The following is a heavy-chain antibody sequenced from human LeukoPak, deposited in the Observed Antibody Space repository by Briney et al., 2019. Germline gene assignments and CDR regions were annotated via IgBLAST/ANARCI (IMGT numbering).Heavy chain of an antibody. D-gene: IGHD5-18*01. CDR2: ISYDGSNK. CDR3: AKPYSYGYRLPDY. J-gene: IGHJ4*02. Sequence: GGSLRLSCAASGFTFSSYGMHWVRQAPGKGLEWVAVISYDGSNKYYADSVKGRFTISRGNSKNTLYLQMNSLRAEDTAVYYCAKPYSYGYRLPDYWGQGTLVTVSS. V-gene: IGHV3-30*18. CDR1: GFTFSSYG.